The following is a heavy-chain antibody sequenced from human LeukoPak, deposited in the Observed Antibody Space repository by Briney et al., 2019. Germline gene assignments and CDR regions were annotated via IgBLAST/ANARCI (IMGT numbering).Heavy chain of an antibody. V-gene: IGHV1-3*01. J-gene: IGHJ4*02. CDR2: IDGGNGDT. CDR3: ARDQSRDIRVDFDY. CDR1: GYTFCKYA. Sequence: ASVKVSCKTSGYTFCKYAIHWVRQAPGQRFEWMGWIDGGNGDTRFSQKFQDRVSFTRDTFATTVYMEVTSLRSEDTAVYYCARDQSRDIRVDFDYWGQGTLVTVPS. D-gene: IGHD2-15*01.